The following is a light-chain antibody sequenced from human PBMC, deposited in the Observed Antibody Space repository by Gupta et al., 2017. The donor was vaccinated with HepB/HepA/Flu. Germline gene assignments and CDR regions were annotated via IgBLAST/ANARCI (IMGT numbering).Light chain of an antibody. CDR2: DVT. Sequence: QSALTQPASVSGSPGQSIAISCTGTSGDIGAYNYVSWYQQHPGKAPKLIIYDVTYRPSGVSNRFSGSKSGNTASLTISGLQAEDEADYYCSSHMARGMFGGGTKLTVL. V-gene: IGLV2-14*03. J-gene: IGLJ3*02. CDR3: SSHMARGM. CDR1: SGDIGAYNY.